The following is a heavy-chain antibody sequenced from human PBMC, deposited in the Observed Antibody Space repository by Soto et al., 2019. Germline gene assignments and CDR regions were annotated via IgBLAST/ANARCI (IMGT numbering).Heavy chain of an antibody. D-gene: IGHD2-2*01. CDR2: IRSKSNSYAT. CDR3: TRREGYCSSTNCPNWFDP. V-gene: IGHV3-73*01. CDR1: GFTFSGSA. J-gene: IGHJ5*02. Sequence: PGGSLRLSCAASGFTFSGSAMHWVRQASGKGLEWVGRIRSKSNSYATAYAASVKGRFTISRDDSKNTAYLQMNSLKSEDTAVYYCTRREGYCSSTNCPNWFDPWGQGTLVTV.